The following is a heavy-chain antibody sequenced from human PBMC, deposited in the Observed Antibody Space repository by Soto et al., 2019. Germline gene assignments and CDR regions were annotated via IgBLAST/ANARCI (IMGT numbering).Heavy chain of an antibody. Sequence: SVKVSCKASGGTFSSYAISWVRQAPGQGLEWMGGIIPIFGTANYAQKFQGRVTITADESTSTAYMELSSLRSEDTAVYYCARGEVGARRGSHYYYGMDVWGQGTTVTVSS. CDR2: IIPIFGTA. CDR1: GGTFSSYA. V-gene: IGHV1-69*13. CDR3: ARGEVGARRGSHYYYGMDV. J-gene: IGHJ6*02. D-gene: IGHD1-26*01.